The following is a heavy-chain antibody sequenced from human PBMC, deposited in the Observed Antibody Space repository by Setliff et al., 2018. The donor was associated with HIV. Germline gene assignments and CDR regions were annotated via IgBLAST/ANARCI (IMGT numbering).Heavy chain of an antibody. CDR1: GGSITSGSYY. J-gene: IGHJ6*03. Sequence: SETLSLTCTVSGGSITSGSYYWSWIRQPAGKGLEWIGRIYSNGRTTHNPSLKSRVTISRDTSKNQVSLRLSSVTAADTAVYFCARVVSRREDRGTWMKLWLAPYYMDVWGKGTTVTVSS. CDR2: IYSNGRT. CDR3: ARVVSRREDRGTWMKLWLAPYYMDV. V-gene: IGHV4-61*02. D-gene: IGHD5-18*01.